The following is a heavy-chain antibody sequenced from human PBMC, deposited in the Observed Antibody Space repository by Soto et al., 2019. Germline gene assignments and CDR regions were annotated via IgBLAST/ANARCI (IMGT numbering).Heavy chain of an antibody. CDR3: ARDKFYYYDSSGPEGGYYYYGMDV. D-gene: IGHD3-22*01. CDR2: ISYDGSNK. V-gene: IGHV3-30-3*01. Sequence: GGSLRLSCAASGFTFSSYAMHWVRQAPGKGLEWVAVISYDGSNKYYADSVKGRFTISRDNSKNTLYLQMNSLRAEDTAVYYCARDKFYYYDSSGPEGGYYYYGMDVWGQGTTVTVSS. CDR1: GFTFSSYA. J-gene: IGHJ6*02.